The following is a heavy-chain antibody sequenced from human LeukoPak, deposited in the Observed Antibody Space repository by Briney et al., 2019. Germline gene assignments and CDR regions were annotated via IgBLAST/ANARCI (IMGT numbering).Heavy chain of an antibody. J-gene: IGHJ3*02. D-gene: IGHD7-27*01. CDR2: ISISSSYL. V-gene: IGHV3-21*01. Sequence: EGSLRLSCAASGFTFSSYSMIWVRQAPGKGLEWVSSISISSSYLYYADSVKGRFTISRDNAKNSLYLQMNSLRAEDTAVYYCARDKNWGSGAFDIWGQGTMVTVSS. CDR3: ARDKNWGSGAFDI. CDR1: GFTFSSYS.